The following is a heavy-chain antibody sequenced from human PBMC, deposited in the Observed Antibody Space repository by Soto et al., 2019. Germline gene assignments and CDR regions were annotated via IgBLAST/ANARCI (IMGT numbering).Heavy chain of an antibody. CDR1: GFTFSSYS. J-gene: IGHJ3*02. Sequence: GGSLRLSCAASGFTFSSYSMNWVRQAPGKGLEWVSSISSSSSYINYADSVKGRFTISRDNAKNSLYLQMNSLRAEDTAVYYCARRATTSDAFDIWGQGTMVTVSS. D-gene: IGHD4-4*01. V-gene: IGHV3-21*01. CDR3: ARRATTSDAFDI. CDR2: ISSSSSYI.